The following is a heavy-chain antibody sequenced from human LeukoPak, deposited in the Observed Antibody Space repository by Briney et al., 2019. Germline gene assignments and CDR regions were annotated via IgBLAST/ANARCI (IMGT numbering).Heavy chain of an antibody. V-gene: IGHV3-74*01. Sequence: GGSLRLSCAASEFTFSNYWMHWVRQAPGKGLVWVSRINPDGSSTRYADSVNGRFTISRDNAKNTLYLQMNSLRDEDTAVYYCARERDYYDSSGYYNYWGQGTLVIVSS. CDR3: ARERDYYDSSGYYNY. D-gene: IGHD3-22*01. CDR2: INPDGSST. J-gene: IGHJ4*02. CDR1: EFTFSNYW.